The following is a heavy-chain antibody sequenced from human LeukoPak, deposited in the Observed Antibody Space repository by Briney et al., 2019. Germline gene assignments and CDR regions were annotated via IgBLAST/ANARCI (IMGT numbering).Heavy chain of an antibody. V-gene: IGHV4-34*01. CDR1: GGSLSDYY. J-gene: IGHJ6*03. D-gene: IGHD3-3*01. Sequence: SETLSLTCAVYGGSLSDYYWSWIRQSPGKGLEWIGEISHRGRTYYNLSLKSRVTISIDTSKNQFSLKVTSVTAADTAVYYCAKAPPKEHDFWSGYYNYMDVWGKGTTVTVSS. CDR2: ISHRGRT. CDR3: AKAPPKEHDFWSGYYNYMDV.